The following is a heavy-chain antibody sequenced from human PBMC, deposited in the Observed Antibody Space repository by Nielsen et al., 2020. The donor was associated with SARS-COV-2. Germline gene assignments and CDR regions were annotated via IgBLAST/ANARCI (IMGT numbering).Heavy chain of an antibody. CDR3: ARDIMIAAAGTDLDY. Sequence: GGSLRLSCAASGFTFSSYAMHWVRQAPGKGLEWVAVISYDGSNKYYADSVKGRFTISRDNSKNTLYLQMNSLRAEDTAVYYCARDIMIAAAGTDLDYWGQGTLVTVSS. V-gene: IGHV3-30-3*01. D-gene: IGHD6-13*01. CDR2: ISYDGSNK. CDR1: GFTFSSYA. J-gene: IGHJ4*02.